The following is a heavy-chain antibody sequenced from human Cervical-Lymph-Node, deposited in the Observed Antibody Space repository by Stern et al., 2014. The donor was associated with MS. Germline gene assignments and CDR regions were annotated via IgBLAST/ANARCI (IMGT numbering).Heavy chain of an antibody. CDR1: GGTFSSYT. V-gene: IGHV1-69*09. CDR2: IIPMYDIT. CDR3: ARVPLVVLVPTRGDAFDI. J-gene: IGHJ3*02. D-gene: IGHD2-21*01. Sequence: QLVQSGAEVRKPGSSVRVSCKTSGGTFSSYTISWVRQVPGQGLEWMGRIIPMYDITNYAQKFQGRVTITADKSTSTAYMELSSLRSEDTAVYYCARVPLVVLVPTRGDAFDIWGQGTMVTVSS.